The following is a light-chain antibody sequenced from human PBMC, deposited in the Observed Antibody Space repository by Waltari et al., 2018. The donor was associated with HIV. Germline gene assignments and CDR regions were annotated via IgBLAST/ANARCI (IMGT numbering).Light chain of an antibody. CDR1: QNIANS. V-gene: IGKV3-11*01. CDR2: DTS. J-gene: IGKJ4*01. CDR3: QQSYNLVT. Sequence: EVVLTQSPATLSLSPGERATLSCRVSQNIANSLAWYQQRRGQAPRLFTYDTSTRATGVPARFSGSGSGTDFTLTISSLEPEDYAVYYCQQSYNLVTFGGGTKVELK.